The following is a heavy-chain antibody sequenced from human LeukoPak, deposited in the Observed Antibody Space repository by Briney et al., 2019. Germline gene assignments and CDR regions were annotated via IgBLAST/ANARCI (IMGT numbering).Heavy chain of an antibody. CDR2: IRYDGSNK. CDR1: GFTFSSYG. V-gene: IGHV3-30*02. J-gene: IGHJ4*02. CDR3: AKAPAGHCSGVICYPLDN. Sequence: GGSLRLSCAASGFTFSSYGIHWVRQAPGKGLEWVAFIRYDGSNKYYADSVRGRFTISRDNSKNMLFLQMNSLRAEDTAVYYCAKAPAGHCSGVICYPLDNWGQGILVSVSS. D-gene: IGHD2-15*01.